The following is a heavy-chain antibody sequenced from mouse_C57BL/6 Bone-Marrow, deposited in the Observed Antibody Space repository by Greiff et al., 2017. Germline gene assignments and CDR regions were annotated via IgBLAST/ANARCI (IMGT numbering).Heavy chain of an antibody. CDR2: ISNLAYSI. J-gene: IGHJ4*01. V-gene: IGHV5-15*01. D-gene: IGHD4-1*01. Sequence: EVQGVESGGGLVQPGGSLTLSCAASGFTFSDYGMAWVRQAPRKGPEWVAFISNLAYSISYADTVTGRFTLARENAENTLSLEMSSLRSEDTDMYYCARRLGYAVDNGGQGTSVTVSS. CDR1: GFTFSDYG. CDR3: ARRLGYAVDN.